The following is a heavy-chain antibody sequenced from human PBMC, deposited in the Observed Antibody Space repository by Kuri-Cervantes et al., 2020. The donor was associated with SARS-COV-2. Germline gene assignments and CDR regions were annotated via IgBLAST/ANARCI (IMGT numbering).Heavy chain of an antibody. J-gene: IGHJ4*02. CDR2: IYTSGST. Sequence: SETLSLTCAVYGGSFSGYYWSWIRQPPGKGLEWIGRIYTSGSTNYNPSLKSRVTMSVDTFKNQFSLKLSSVTAADTAVYYCARHSSSGHYYFDYWGQGTLVTVSS. CDR1: GGSFSGYY. V-gene: IGHV4-59*10. D-gene: IGHD6-19*01. CDR3: ARHSSSGHYYFDY.